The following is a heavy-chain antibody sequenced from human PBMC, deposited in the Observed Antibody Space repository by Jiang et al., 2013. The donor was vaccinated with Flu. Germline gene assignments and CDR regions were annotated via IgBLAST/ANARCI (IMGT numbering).Heavy chain of an antibody. CDR3: AREGEVLRYFDWLLYNSNGMDV. D-gene: IGHD3-9*01. CDR1: GFTFSSYS. Sequence: VQLVESGGGLVKPGGSLRLSCAASGFTFSSYSMNWVRQAPGKGLEWVSSISSSSSYIYYADSVKGRFTISRDNAKNSLYLQMNSLRAEDTAVYYCAREGEVLRYFDWLLYNSNGMDVWGQGTTVTVSS. J-gene: IGHJ6*02. V-gene: IGHV3-21*01. CDR2: ISSSSSYI.